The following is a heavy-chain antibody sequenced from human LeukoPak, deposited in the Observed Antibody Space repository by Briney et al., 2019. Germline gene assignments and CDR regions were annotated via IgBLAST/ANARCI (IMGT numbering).Heavy chain of an antibody. CDR2: INPSGGST. CDR1: GYTFTSYY. CDR3: ATLEGFELPSL. Sequence: ASVKVSCKASGYTFTSYYMHWVRQAPGQGLEWMGIINPSGGSTSYAQKFQGRVTMTRDTSTSTVYMELSSLRSEDTAVYYCATLEGFELPSLWGQGTLVTVSS. D-gene: IGHD4-23*01. J-gene: IGHJ4*02. V-gene: IGHV1-46*01.